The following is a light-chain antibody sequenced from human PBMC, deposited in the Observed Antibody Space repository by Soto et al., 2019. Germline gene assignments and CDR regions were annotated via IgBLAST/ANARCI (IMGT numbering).Light chain of an antibody. V-gene: IGKV3-15*01. Sequence: EVVLTRAPSTLSLSPGPRATLSCRASHSVGTNLMWYQQKPGQAPRLLIYGASTRATGIPARFSGSGSGTEFTLTISSLQSEDFAVYYCQQYNNWPPITFGQGTGLEI. CDR1: HSVGTN. CDR3: QQYNNWPPIT. J-gene: IGKJ5*01. CDR2: GAS.